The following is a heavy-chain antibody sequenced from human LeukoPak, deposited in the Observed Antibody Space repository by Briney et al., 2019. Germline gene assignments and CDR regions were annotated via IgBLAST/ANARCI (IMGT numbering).Heavy chain of an antibody. D-gene: IGHD1-1*01. CDR2: ISSSGSTI. V-gene: IGHV3-11*04. CDR3: ARQVPTAEFDY. J-gene: IGHJ4*02. CDR1: GFTFSDYY. Sequence: GGSLRLSCAAPGFTFSDYYMSWIRQAPGKGLEWVSYISSSGSTIYYADSVKGRFTISRDNAKNSLYLQMNSLRAEDTAVYYCARQVPTAEFDYWGQGTLVTVSS.